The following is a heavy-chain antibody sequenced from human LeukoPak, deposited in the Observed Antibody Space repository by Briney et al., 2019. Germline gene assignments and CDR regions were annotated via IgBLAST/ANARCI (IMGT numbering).Heavy chain of an antibody. V-gene: IGHV4-59*01. Sequence: PSETLSLTCTVSGGSISSYYWSWIRQPPGKGLEWFGYIYYSGSTNYNPSLKSRVTISVDTSKNQFSLKLSSVTAADTAVYYCARAVVVDEIPYYFDYWGQGTLVTVSS. CDR1: GGSISSYY. D-gene: IGHD2-21*01. CDR3: ARAVVVDEIPYYFDY. J-gene: IGHJ4*02. CDR2: IYYSGST.